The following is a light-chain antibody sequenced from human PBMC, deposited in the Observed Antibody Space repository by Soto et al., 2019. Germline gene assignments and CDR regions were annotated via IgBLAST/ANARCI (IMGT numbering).Light chain of an antibody. V-gene: IGKV3-20*01. J-gene: IGKJ1*01. CDR1: QSVSSSY. Sequence: EIVLTQSPGTLSLSPGERATLSCRASQSVSSSYLAWYQQKPGQAPRLLIYGASNSATGIPDRFSGSGSETXFTLTISRLEPEDFAVYYCQQYGSSRTFGQGTKVEVK. CDR2: GAS. CDR3: QQYGSSRT.